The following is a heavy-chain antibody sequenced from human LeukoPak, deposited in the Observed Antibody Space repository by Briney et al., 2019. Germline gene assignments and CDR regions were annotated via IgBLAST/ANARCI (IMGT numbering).Heavy chain of an antibody. J-gene: IGHJ4*02. CDR2: IYTSGST. V-gene: IGHV4-4*07. D-gene: IGHD2-15*01. CDR1: GGSISSYY. Sequence: PSKTLSLTCTDSGGSISSYYWSWIRQPAGKGLEWIGRIYTSGSTNYNPSLKSRVTMSVHTSKNQFSLKLSSVTAADTAVYYCAKFGGMCDSMVVAATRRFDYWGQGTLVTVSS. CDR3: AKFGGMCDSMVVAATRRFDY.